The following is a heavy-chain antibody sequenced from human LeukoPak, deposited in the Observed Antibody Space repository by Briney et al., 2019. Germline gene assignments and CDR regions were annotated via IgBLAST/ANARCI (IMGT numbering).Heavy chain of an antibody. D-gene: IGHD3-10*01. CDR2: INHSGST. V-gene: IGHV4-34*01. Sequence: SETLSLTCAVYGGSFSGYYWSWIRQPPGKGLEWIGEINHSGSTNYNPSLKSRVTISVDTSKNQFSLKLNSVTPEDTAVYYCARGGPTLYYGSGDDAFDIWGQGTMVTVSS. CDR1: GGSFSGYY. J-gene: IGHJ3*02. CDR3: ARGGPTLYYGSGDDAFDI.